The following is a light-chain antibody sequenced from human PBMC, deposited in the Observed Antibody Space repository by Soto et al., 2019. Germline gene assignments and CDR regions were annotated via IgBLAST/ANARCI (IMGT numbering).Light chain of an antibody. J-gene: IGKJ1*01. V-gene: IGKV2-28*01. CDR3: MQAIKTHQT. Sequence: DIVMTQSPLSLPVTPGEPASISCRSSQSLLHSNGYNYLDWYLQKPGQSPQLLIYLGSNRASGVPDRFSGSGSGTDFTLKISRVEAVDVGVYYCMQAIKTHQTFGQGTNLDIK. CDR1: QSLLHSNGYNY. CDR2: LGS.